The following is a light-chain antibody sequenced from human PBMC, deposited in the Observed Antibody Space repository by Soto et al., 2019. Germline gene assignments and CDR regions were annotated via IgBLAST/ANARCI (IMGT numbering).Light chain of an antibody. Sequence: EIVLTQSPGTLSLSPGERATLSCRASQSVSSSYLAWYQQKPGQAPRLLIYDASSRATGIPDRFSGSGSGTDFTLTISRLEPEDFAVYYCQEYGNSPFAFGPGTKVDSK. CDR1: QSVSSSY. V-gene: IGKV3-20*01. CDR2: DAS. J-gene: IGKJ3*01. CDR3: QEYGNSPFA.